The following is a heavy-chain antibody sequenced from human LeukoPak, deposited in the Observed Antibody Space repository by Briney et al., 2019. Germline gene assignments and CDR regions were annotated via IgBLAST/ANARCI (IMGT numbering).Heavy chain of an antibody. Sequence: GGSLRLSCAASGFTFSGYAMNWVRQAPGKGLEWVSHIYSSDTTYADSVKGRFTISRDNSKNTLYLQMNSLRAEDTAVYYCTKGELLLSASDFWGQGTLVTVSS. V-gene: IGHV3-23*05. CDR1: GFTFSGYA. CDR2: IYSSDT. D-gene: IGHD2-15*01. CDR3: TKGELLLSASDF. J-gene: IGHJ4*02.